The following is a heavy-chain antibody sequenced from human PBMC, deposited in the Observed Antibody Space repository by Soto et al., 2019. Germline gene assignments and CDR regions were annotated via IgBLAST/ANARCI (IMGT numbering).Heavy chain of an antibody. Sequence: GASVKVSCKASGYTFTSYDINWVRQATGQGLEWMGWMNPNSGNTGYAQKFQGRVTMTRNTSISTAYMELSSLRSEDTAVYYCARGVDYPGYNRKSSYYYYYMDVWGKGTTVTVSS. CDR3: ARGVDYPGYNRKSSYYYYYMDV. J-gene: IGHJ6*03. V-gene: IGHV1-8*01. CDR1: GYTFTSYD. D-gene: IGHD1-20*01. CDR2: MNPNSGNT.